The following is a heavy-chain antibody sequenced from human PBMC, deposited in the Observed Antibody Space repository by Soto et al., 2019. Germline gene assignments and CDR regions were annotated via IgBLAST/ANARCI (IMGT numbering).Heavy chain of an antibody. CDR1: GFTFSSYA. V-gene: IGHV3-30-3*01. CDR3: ARDGRQWLVWGAFDI. CDR2: ISYDGSNK. D-gene: IGHD6-19*01. Sequence: GESLKISCAASGFTFSSYAMHWVRQAPGKGLEWVAVISYDGSNKYYADSVKGRFTISRDNSKNTLYLQMNSLRAEDTAVYYCARDGRQWLVWGAFDIWGQGTMVT. J-gene: IGHJ3*02.